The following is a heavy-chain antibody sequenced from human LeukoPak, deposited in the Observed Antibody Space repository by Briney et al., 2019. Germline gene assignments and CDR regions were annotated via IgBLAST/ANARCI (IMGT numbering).Heavy chain of an antibody. Sequence: GGSLRLSCAASGFTFSSYAMSWVRQAPGKGLEWVSAISGSGGSTYYADSVKGRFTISRDNSKNTLYLQMNSLRAEDTAVYYCATDMTIFGVVITMVYWGQGTLVTVSS. CDR2: ISGSGGST. V-gene: IGHV3-23*01. CDR1: GFTFSSYA. D-gene: IGHD3-3*01. J-gene: IGHJ4*02. CDR3: ATDMTIFGVVITMVY.